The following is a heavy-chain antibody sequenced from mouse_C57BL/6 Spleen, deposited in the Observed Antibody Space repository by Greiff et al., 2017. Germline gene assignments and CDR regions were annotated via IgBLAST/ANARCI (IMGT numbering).Heavy chain of an antibody. V-gene: IGHV3-6*01. CDR1: GYSFTSGYY. D-gene: IGHD1-1*01. Sequence: SGPGLVKPSPSLSLTCSVTGYSFTSGYYWNWIRQFPGNKLEWMGYISYDGSNNYNPSLKNRISITHDTSKNQFFLKFNAVTTEDTATYYGARGGHCYGRSHYWYFDVWGTGTTVTVSS. CDR2: ISYDGSN. CDR3: ARGGHCYGRSHYWYFDV. J-gene: IGHJ1*03.